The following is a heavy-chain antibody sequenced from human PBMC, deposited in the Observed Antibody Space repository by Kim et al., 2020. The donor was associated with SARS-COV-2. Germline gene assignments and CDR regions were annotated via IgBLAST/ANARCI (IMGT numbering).Heavy chain of an antibody. V-gene: IGHV3-33*01. Sequence: GGSLRLSCAASGFTFSSYGMHWVRQAPGKGLEWVAVIWYDGSNKYYADSVKGRFTISRDNSKNTLYLQMNSLRAEDTAVYYCARGGSSGWYRTGYFYLWGRGTLVTLSS. CDR1: GFTFSSYG. D-gene: IGHD6-19*01. J-gene: IGHJ2*01. CDR2: IWYDGSNK. CDR3: ARGGSSGWYRTGYFYL.